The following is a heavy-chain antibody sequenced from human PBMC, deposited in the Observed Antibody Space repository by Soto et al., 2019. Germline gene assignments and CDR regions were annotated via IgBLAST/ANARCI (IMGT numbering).Heavy chain of an antibody. CDR2: ISAYNGNT. D-gene: IGHD3-22*01. Sequence: GASVKVSCTASGYTFTSYGISWVRQAPGQGLEWMGWISAYNGNTNYAQKLQGRVTMTTDTSTSTAYMELRSLRSDDTAVYYCARGADSSGYYDFDYWGQGTLVTVSS. CDR1: GYTFTSYG. J-gene: IGHJ4*02. CDR3: ARGADSSGYYDFDY. V-gene: IGHV1-18*01.